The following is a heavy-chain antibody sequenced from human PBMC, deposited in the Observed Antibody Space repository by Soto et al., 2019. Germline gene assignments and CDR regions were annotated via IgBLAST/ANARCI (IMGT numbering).Heavy chain of an antibody. CDR1: GGSISSGGYY. D-gene: IGHD6-13*01. Sequence: QVQLQESGPGLVKPSQTLSLTCTVSGGSISSGGYYWSWIRQHLGKGLEWIGYIYYSGSTYYNQSPEGRVTTSVDTPKHQYSPEPNSVTAAHTAVYHCARGRGGYSSPPWIDYWGQGTLVTVSS. V-gene: IGHV4-31*03. CDR2: IYYSGST. CDR3: ARGRGGYSSPPWIDY. J-gene: IGHJ4*02.